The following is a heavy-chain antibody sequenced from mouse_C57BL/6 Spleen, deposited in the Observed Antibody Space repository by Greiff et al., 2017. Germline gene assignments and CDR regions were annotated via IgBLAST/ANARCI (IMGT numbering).Heavy chain of an antibody. D-gene: IGHD2-4*01. CDR2: IYPGDGDT. V-gene: IGHV1-82*01. J-gene: IGHJ4*01. CDR3: ARDDYDYAMDY. CDR1: GYAFSISW. Sequence: VQLQQSGPELVKPGASVKISCKASGYAFSISWMNWVKQRPGKGLEWIGRIYPGDGDTNYNGKFKGKATLTADKSSSTAYMQLSSLTSEDSAVYFCARDDYDYAMDYWGQGTSVTVSS.